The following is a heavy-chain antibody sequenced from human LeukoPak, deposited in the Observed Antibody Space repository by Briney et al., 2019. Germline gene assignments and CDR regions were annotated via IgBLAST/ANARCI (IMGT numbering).Heavy chain of an antibody. CDR3: ARLNGGP. Sequence: NPSETLSLTCAVYGGSFTSYEWSWIRQPPGKGLEWIGYIHYTGTATYNPSLKSRLTISMERSKNQFSLILNSVTAADTAVYYCARLNGGPWGQGNMVTVSS. V-gene: IGHV4-59*08. D-gene: IGHD3-10*01. J-gene: IGHJ5*02. CDR1: GGSFTSYE. CDR2: IHYTGTA.